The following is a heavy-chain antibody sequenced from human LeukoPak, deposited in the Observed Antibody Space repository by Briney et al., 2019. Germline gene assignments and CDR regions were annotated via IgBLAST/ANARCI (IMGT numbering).Heavy chain of an antibody. V-gene: IGHV1-46*01. CDR2: INPSGGST. CDR1: GYTFTSYY. Sequence: ASVKVSCKASGYTFTSYYMHWVRQAPGQGLEWMGIINPSGGSTSYAQKFQGRVTVTRDTSTSTVHMELGGLRSEDTAVYYCARDQEGFDYWGQGTLVTVS. CDR3: ARDQEGFDY. J-gene: IGHJ4*02.